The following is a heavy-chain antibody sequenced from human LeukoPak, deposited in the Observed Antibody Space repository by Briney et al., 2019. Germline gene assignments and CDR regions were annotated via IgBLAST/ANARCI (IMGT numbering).Heavy chain of an antibody. V-gene: IGHV1-18*01. J-gene: IGHJ4*02. CDR2: INCYNGNT. Sequence: GASVRVSCKASGYSFSYFGINWVRQAPGQGLEWIGWINCYNGNTNYAQKSEGRLTLTTDTATSTVYMEPRNLRYDDTAVSYCARSLDAAAGLANFDYWGQGTRVTVSS. D-gene: IGHD6-25*01. CDR1: GYSFSYFG. CDR3: ARSLDAAAGLANFDY.